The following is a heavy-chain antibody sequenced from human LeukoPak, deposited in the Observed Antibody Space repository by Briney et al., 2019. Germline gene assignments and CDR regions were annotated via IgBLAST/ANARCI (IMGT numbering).Heavy chain of an antibody. CDR2: IYYSGST. V-gene: IGHV4-59*08. Sequence: SETLSLTCTVSGGSISSYYWSWIRQPPGKGLEWIGYIYYSGSTNYNPYLKSRVTISVDTSKNQFSLKLSSVTAADTAVYYCAGQRGGPHTVYYWGQGTLVTVSS. CDR1: GGSISSYY. J-gene: IGHJ4*02. D-gene: IGHD3-16*01. CDR3: AGQRGGPHTVYY.